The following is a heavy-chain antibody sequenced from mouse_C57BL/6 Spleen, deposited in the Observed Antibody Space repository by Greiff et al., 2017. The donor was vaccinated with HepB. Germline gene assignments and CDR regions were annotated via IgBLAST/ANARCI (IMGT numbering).Heavy chain of an antibody. J-gene: IGHJ1*03. CDR2: IWSGGST. V-gene: IGHV2-2*01. CDR1: GFSLTSYG. CDR3: ASPPSDLWYFDV. Sequence: VQLQQSGPGLVQPSQSLSITCTVSGFSLTSYGVHWVRQSPGKGLEWLGVIWSGGSTDYNAAFISRLSISKDNFKSQVFFKMNSLQADDTAIYYCASPPSDLWYFDVWGTGTTVTVSS.